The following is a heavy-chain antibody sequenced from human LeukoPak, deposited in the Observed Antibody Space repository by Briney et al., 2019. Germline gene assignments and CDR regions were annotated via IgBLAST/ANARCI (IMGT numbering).Heavy chain of an antibody. V-gene: IGHV4-59*12. J-gene: IGHJ5*02. Sequence: SETLSLTCTVSGGSISSYYWSWIRQPPGKGLEWIGYIYYSGSTNYNPSLKSRVTISVDTSKNQFSLKLSSVTAADTAVYYCARGCSGGSCRFDPWGQGTLVTVSS. CDR3: ARGCSGGSCRFDP. D-gene: IGHD2-15*01. CDR2: IYYSGST. CDR1: GGSISSYY.